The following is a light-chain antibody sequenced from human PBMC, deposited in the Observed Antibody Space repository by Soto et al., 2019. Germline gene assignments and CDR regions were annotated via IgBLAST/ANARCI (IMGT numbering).Light chain of an antibody. CDR2: DVT. CDR3: SSYTKSSTLYV. Sequence: QSVLTQPASVSASPGQSITISCTGTSSDVGGYNYVSWYQQHPGKAPKLMIFDVTNRPSGVSNRFSASKSANTASLTISGLQPEDEADYYCSSYTKSSTLYVFGSGTKVTVL. CDR1: SSDVGGYNY. V-gene: IGLV2-14*01. J-gene: IGLJ1*01.